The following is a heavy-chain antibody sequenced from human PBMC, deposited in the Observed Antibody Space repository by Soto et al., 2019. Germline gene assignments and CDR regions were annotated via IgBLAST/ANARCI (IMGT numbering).Heavy chain of an antibody. V-gene: IGHV1-46*03. CDR3: ARAWDYYDILTGYSTAFDY. D-gene: IGHD3-9*01. CDR2: INPSGGST. CDR1: GYTSTSYY. J-gene: IGHJ4*02. Sequence: ASVKVSCKASGYTSTSYYMHWVRQAPGQGLEWMGIINPSGGSTSYAQKFQGRVTMTRDTSTSTVYMELSSLRSEDTAVYYCARAWDYYDILTGYSTAFDYWGQGTLVTVSS.